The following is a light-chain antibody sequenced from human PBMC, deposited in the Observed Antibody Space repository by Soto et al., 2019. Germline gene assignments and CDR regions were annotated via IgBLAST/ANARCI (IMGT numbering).Light chain of an antibody. Sequence: DIQMTQSPSSLSASVGDSVTITCRASQSISSYLNWYQQKPGKAPKLLIYAASSLQSGVPSRFSGSGSGTDFTLTISSLQPEEFATYYCQQSYSTPYTFGPGTKLEIK. CDR3: QQSYSTPYT. CDR2: AAS. J-gene: IGKJ2*01. CDR1: QSISSY. V-gene: IGKV1-39*01.